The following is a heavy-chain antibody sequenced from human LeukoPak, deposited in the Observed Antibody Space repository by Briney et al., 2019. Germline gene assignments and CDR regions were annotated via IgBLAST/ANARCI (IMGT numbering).Heavy chain of an antibody. J-gene: IGHJ4*01. CDR2: IKQDGGEK. D-gene: IGHD6-13*01. Sequence: GGSLRLSCAVSGFTFSSYWMNWVRQAPGKGLEWVASIKQDGGEKSYVDSVKGRFTISRDNVKNSLYLQMSSLRAEDTAVYYCARDGTAAGLYFDLWGQGTLVTVSS. CDR1: GFTFSSYW. V-gene: IGHV3-7*01. CDR3: ARDGTAAGLYFDL.